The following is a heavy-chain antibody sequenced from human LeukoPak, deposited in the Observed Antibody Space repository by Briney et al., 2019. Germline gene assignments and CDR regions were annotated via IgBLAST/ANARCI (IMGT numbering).Heavy chain of an antibody. Sequence: SETLSLTCAVYGGSFSGYYWSWIRQPPGKGLEWIGEINHSGSTNYNPSLPSRVTMSVDSSKNEFSLRLNSVTAADTAVYYCARGRYCTTTSCTYWYFDLWGRGTLVTVSS. D-gene: IGHD2-2*01. J-gene: IGHJ2*01. CDR2: INHSGST. CDR1: GGSFSGYY. V-gene: IGHV4-34*01. CDR3: ARGRYCTTTSCTYWYFDL.